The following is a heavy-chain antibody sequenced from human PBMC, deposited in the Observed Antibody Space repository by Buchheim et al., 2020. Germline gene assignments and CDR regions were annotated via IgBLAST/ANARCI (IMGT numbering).Heavy chain of an antibody. J-gene: IGHJ5*01. CDR3: AKVHYGFPDRFDS. V-gene: IGHV3-23*01. D-gene: IGHD3-10*01. Sequence: EVQLLESGGGLVQPGGSLRLSCAASGFSFGAYAMTWVRQAPGKGLEWLSGISGSGGQTYYADSVRGRFTISRDNSNNTLFLLMNNLRVDDSAVYYCAKVHYGFPDRFDSWG. CDR2: ISGSGGQT. CDR1: GFSFGAYA.